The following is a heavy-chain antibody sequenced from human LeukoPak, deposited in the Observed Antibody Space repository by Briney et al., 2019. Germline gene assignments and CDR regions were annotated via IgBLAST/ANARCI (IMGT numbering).Heavy chain of an antibody. J-gene: IGHJ4*02. V-gene: IGHV1-3*01. D-gene: IGHD3-22*01. CDR1: GYTFTSYA. Sequence: ASVKVSCKASGYTFTSYAMYWVRQAPGQRLEWMGWINAGNGNTKYSQKFQGRVTITRDTSASTAYMELSSLRSEDTAVYYCARDHGGDSSGGGDYWGQGTLVTVSS. CDR2: INAGNGNT. CDR3: ARDHGGDSSGGGDY.